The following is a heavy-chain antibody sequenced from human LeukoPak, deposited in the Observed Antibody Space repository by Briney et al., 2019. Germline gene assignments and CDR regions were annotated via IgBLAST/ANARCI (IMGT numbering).Heavy chain of an antibody. CDR3: ARGYSSSWYRWFDP. CDR2: IYYSGST. J-gene: IGHJ5*02. Sequence: SSETLSLTCTVSGGSISSGGYYWSWIRQHPGKGLEWIGYIYYSGSTYYNPSLKRRVTISVDTSKNQFSLKLSSVTAADTAVYYCARGYSSSWYRWFDPWGQGTLVTVSS. V-gene: IGHV4-31*03. D-gene: IGHD6-13*01. CDR1: GGSISSGGYY.